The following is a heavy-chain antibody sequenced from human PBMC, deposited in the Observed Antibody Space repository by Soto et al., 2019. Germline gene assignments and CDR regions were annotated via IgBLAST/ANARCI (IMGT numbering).Heavy chain of an antibody. J-gene: IGHJ4*02. CDR3: ARCADWSYAPDY. D-gene: IGHD1-7*01. CDR1: CYTVHSCG. V-gene: IGHV1-18*01. Sequence: APVKVSCEECCYTVHSCGIRWVRQAPGQGLEWMGWISADNGNTHYAQKLQGRVTMTTDTSTSTAYMELRGLRSDDTAVYYCARCADWSYAPDYWGQGHLVTVSA. CDR2: ISADNGNT.